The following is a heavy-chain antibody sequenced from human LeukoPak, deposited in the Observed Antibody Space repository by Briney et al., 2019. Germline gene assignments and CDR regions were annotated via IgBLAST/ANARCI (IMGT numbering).Heavy chain of an antibody. V-gene: IGHV4-31*03. J-gene: IGHJ3*02. CDR1: GGSISSGGYY. CDR2: IYYSGST. D-gene: IGHD6-13*01. CDR3: ARKSIAAAGTNAFDI. Sequence: SETLSLTCTVSGGSISSGGYYWSWIRQHPGKGLEWIGYIYYSGSTYYNPSLKSRVTISVDTSKNQFSLKLSSVTAADTAVYYCARKSIAAAGTNAFDIWGQGTMVTVSS.